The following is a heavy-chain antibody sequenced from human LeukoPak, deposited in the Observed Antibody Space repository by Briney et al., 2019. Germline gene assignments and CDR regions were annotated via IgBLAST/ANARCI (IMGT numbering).Heavy chain of an antibody. V-gene: IGHV3-30*02. D-gene: IGHD6-19*01. Sequence: GGSLRLSCAASGFTSSSYGMHWVRQAPGKGLEGVAFIRYDGSNKYYADSVKGRFTISRDNSKNTLYLQMNSLRAEDMAVYYCAKDHGYSSGCSDYWGQGTLVTVSS. J-gene: IGHJ4*02. CDR3: AKDHGYSSGCSDY. CDR2: IRYDGSNK. CDR1: GFTSSSYG.